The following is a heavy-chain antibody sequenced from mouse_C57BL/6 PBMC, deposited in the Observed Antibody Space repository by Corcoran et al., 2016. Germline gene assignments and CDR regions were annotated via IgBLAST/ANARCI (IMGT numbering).Heavy chain of an antibody. V-gene: IGHV3-6*01. CDR1: GYSITSGYY. D-gene: IGHD3-3*01. J-gene: IGHJ3*01. CDR2: ISYDGSN. CDR3: ARDRLVLSLFAY. Sequence: DVQLQESGPGLVKPSQSLSLTCSVTGYSITSGYYWNWILQFPGNKLEWMGYISYDGSNNYNPSLKNRISITRDTSKNQFFLKLNSVTTEDTATYYCARDRLVLSLFAYWGQGTLVTVSA.